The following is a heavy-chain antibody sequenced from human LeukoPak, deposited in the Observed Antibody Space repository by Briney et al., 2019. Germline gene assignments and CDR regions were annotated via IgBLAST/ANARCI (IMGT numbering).Heavy chain of an antibody. CDR1: GYTFTNHY. D-gene: IGHD3-22*01. Sequence: ASVKVSCKASGYTFTNHYMHWVRQAPGQGLEWLGLISPSGDKTWNAQKFQGRVTMTRDMSTSTAYMELRSLRSDDTAVYYCARDPGGDYYDSSGYFDYWGQGTLVTVSS. V-gene: IGHV1-46*01. CDR3: ARDPGGDYYDSSGYFDY. CDR2: ISPSGDKT. J-gene: IGHJ4*02.